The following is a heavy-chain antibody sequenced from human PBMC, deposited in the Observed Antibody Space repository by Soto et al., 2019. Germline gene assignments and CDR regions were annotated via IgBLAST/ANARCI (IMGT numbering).Heavy chain of an antibody. V-gene: IGHV1-3*01. CDR1: GINYNTYA. CDR3: ARAISGYVT. CDR2: INAGNGDT. D-gene: IGHD5-12*01. J-gene: IGHJ4*02. Sequence: QVQLVQSGAEMKKPGASVKLSCKTSGINYNTYAIHWVRQAPGQGLEWMGWINAGNGDTRYSQHFQGRVTLTRDTSASTVDMDLDSLKSEDPGVYYCARAISGYVTWGQGTLVTV.